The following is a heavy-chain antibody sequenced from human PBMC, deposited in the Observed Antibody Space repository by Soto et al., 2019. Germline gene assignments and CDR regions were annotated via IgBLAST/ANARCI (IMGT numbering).Heavy chain of an antibody. Sequence: SGGSLRLSCAASGFTFSSYAMSWVRQAPGKGLEWVSAISGSGGSTYYADSVKGRFTISRDNSKNTLYLQMNSLRAEDTAVYYCARGRLVVVVATTPFYDYWGQGTLVTVSS. CDR3: ARGRLVVVVATTPFYDY. CDR2: ISGSGGST. V-gene: IGHV3-23*01. D-gene: IGHD2-15*01. CDR1: GFTFSSYA. J-gene: IGHJ4*02.